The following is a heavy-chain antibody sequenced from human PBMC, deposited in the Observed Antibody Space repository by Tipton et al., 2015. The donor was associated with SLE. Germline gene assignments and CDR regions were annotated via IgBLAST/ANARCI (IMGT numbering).Heavy chain of an antibody. V-gene: IGHV3-9*01. D-gene: IGHD3-16*01. Sequence: SLRLSCAASGFTFDDYAMYWVRQAPGKALEWVSGITWSGGSIGYADSVKGRFTVSRDNAKNFPFLEINSLRAEDTAFYYCARASGGLIDYWGQGTLVTVSS. CDR1: GFTFDDYA. CDR2: ITWSGGSI. J-gene: IGHJ4*02. CDR3: ARASGGLIDY.